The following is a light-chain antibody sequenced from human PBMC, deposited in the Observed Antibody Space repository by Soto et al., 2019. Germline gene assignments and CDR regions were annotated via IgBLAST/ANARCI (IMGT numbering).Light chain of an antibody. J-gene: IGKJ4*01. Sequence: EIVLTQSPATLSLSPGERATLSCRASQSVSSYLAWYQQKPGQAPRLLIYDASNRATGIPARFSGSGSGTAFTLTSSRLATQDFAHFYCQQRSNWLTFGGGTKVEIK. CDR1: QSVSSY. CDR2: DAS. V-gene: IGKV3-11*01. CDR3: QQRSNWLT.